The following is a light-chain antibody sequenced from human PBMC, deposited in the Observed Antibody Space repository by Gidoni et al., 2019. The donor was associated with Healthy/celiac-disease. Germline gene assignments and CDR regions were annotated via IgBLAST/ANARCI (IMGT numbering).Light chain of an antibody. CDR1: QSVSSY. Sequence: EIVMTQSPATLSVSPGERATLSCRASQSVSSYLAWYQQKPGQAPRLLIYGASTRATGIPARFSGSGSGTEFTLTISSLQSEDFAVYYCQQYNNWPRITFGQGTRLE. J-gene: IGKJ5*01. V-gene: IGKV3-15*01. CDR2: GAS. CDR3: QQYNNWPRIT.